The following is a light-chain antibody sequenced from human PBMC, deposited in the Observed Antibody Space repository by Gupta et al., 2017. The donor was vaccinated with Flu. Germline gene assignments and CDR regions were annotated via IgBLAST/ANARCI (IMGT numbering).Light chain of an antibody. CDR3: QQYNTYSRT. CDR2: KTS. CDR1: QNVGYW. V-gene: IGKV1-5*03. J-gene: IGKJ1*01. Sequence: GDRVTITCRASQNVGYWLAWYQQKPGKAPKLLISKTSNLQIGVPSRFRGRGSGTEFTLTISSLHPDDFATYYCQQYNTYSRTFGQGTKVEIK.